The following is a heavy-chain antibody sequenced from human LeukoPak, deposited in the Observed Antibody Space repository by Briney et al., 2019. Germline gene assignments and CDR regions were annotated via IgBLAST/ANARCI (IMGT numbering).Heavy chain of an antibody. CDR2: IYTSGST. CDR3: ARDYYDSSGYQSGFDY. CDR1: GGSISSYY. J-gene: IGHJ4*02. D-gene: IGHD3-22*01. Sequence: SETLSLTCTVSGGSISSYYWSWIRQPAGKGLEWIGRIYTSGSTNYNPSLKSRVTMSVDTSKNQLSLKLSSVTAADTAVYYCARDYYDSSGYQSGFDYWGQGTLVTVSS. V-gene: IGHV4-4*07.